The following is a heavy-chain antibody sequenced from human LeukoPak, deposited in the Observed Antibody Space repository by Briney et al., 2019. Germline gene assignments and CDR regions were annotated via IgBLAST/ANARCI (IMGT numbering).Heavy chain of an antibody. Sequence: GASVKVSCKASGYSFSIYYIHWVRQAPGQGLEWMGWINPNSGGTGYAQKFQGRVTMTRNTSISTAYMELSSLRSEDTAVYYCARGMGSGSYSAAYYFDYWGQGTLVTVSS. V-gene: IGHV1-8*02. CDR1: GYSFSIYY. CDR3: ARGMGSGSYSAAYYFDY. CDR2: INPNSGGT. J-gene: IGHJ4*02. D-gene: IGHD3-22*01.